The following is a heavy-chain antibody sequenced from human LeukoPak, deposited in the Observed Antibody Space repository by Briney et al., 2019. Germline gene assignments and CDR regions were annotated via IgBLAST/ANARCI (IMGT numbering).Heavy chain of an antibody. V-gene: IGHV3-48*03. CDR3: AGGGYDILTGYPRAPFDY. CDR1: GFTFSSYE. Sequence: GGSLRLSCAASGFTFSSYEMNWVRQAPGKGLEWVSYISSSGSTIYYADSVKGRFTISRDNAKNSLYLQMDSLRAEDTAVYYCAGGGYDILTGYPRAPFDYWGQGTLVTVSS. D-gene: IGHD3-9*01. CDR2: ISSSGSTI. J-gene: IGHJ4*02.